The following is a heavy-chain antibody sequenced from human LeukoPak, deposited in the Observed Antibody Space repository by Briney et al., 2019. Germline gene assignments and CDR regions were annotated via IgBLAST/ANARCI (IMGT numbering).Heavy chain of an antibody. CDR3: ARDHPYYDSSGYFGY. CDR1: GGTFSSYA. Sequence: ASVKVSCKASGGTFSSYAISWVRQAPGQGLEWMGGIIPIFGTANYAQKFQGRVTITADESTSTAYMELSSLRSEDTAVYYCARDHPYYDSSGYFGYWGQGTLVTVSS. CDR2: IIPIFGTA. V-gene: IGHV1-69*13. D-gene: IGHD3-22*01. J-gene: IGHJ4*02.